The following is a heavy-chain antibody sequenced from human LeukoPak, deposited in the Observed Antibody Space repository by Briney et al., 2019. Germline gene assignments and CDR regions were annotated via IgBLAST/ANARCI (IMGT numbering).Heavy chain of an antibody. V-gene: IGHV4-59*08. CDR1: GGSISSDY. D-gene: IGHD6-13*01. J-gene: IGHJ6*02. Sequence: SETLSLTCTVSGGSISSDYWCWIRQPPGKGLEWIGYIYYSGSANYNPSLKSRVTISVDTYKNQFSLKLSSLTAADTAVYYCARSSSSYESYYYYYSMDVWGQGTTVTVSS. CDR3: ARSSSSYESYYYYYSMDV. CDR2: IYYSGSA.